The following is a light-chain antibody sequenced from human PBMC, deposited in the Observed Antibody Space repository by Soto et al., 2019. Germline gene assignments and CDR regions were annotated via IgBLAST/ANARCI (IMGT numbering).Light chain of an antibody. Sequence: DIQMTQSPSTLSASVGDRVTITCRASQIISSWLAWYQQKPGQAPKLLIYDASSLESGVPSRFSGSGSGTEFTLTISSLQPDDFATYYCQQYNSYPWTFGQGTKVEIK. CDR1: QIISSW. CDR3: QQYNSYPWT. J-gene: IGKJ1*01. CDR2: DAS. V-gene: IGKV1-5*01.